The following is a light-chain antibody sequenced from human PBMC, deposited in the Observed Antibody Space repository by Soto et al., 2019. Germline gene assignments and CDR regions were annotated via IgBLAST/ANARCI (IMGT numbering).Light chain of an antibody. CDR1: ANDVGGHNY. J-gene: IGLJ1*01. CDR3: YSYAGTYTFV. V-gene: IGLV2-11*01. CDR2: DVT. Sequence: QSPLTLPRSVSGSPGQSSNISCTGTANDVGGHNYVSWYQQHPGEAPKLLIYDVTERPSGVPDRFSGSKSGNTASLTISGLQTEDEADYYCYSYAGTYTFVFGTGTKVTVL.